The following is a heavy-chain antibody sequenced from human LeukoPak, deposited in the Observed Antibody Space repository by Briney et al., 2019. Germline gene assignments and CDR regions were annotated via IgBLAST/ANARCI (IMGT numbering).Heavy chain of an antibody. J-gene: IGHJ4*03. D-gene: IGHD1-1*01. V-gene: IGHV4-34*01. Sequence: SETLSLTCAVYGGSFSSYYWSWIRQSPGKGLEWIAEINHRGDTNYNPSVKSRATISVDTSKNQFSLKVTSLTAADTAVYYCARGPTISETGYFDYWGQGTLVTVSS. CDR2: INHRGDT. CDR3: ARGPTISETGYFDY. CDR1: GGSFSSYY.